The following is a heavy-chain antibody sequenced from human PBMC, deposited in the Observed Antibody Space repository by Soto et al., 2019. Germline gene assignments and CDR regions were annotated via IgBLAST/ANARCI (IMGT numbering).Heavy chain of an antibody. J-gene: IGHJ4*02. CDR3: AREAHGGDFDY. Sequence: SETLSLTCTVSGGSISSYYWSWIRPPAGKGLEWIGRIYTSGSTNYNLSLKSRDTMSVDTSKNQFSLKLSSVTAAGTVVYYCAREAHGGDFDYWGQGTLVTVSS. CDR1: GGSISSYY. D-gene: IGHD3-16*01. CDR2: IYTSGST. V-gene: IGHV4-4*07.